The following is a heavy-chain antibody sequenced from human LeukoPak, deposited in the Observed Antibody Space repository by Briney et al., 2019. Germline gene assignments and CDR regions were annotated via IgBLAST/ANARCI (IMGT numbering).Heavy chain of an antibody. V-gene: IGHV1-2*02. CDR2: INPNSGGT. Sequence: ASVKVSCKASGDTFSDYYMHWVRQAPGQGLEWMGWINPNSGGTDYAQKFQGRVTMTRDTSISTAYMELSRLRSDDTAVYYCARLGHYDFWNGDYWGQGTLVTVSS. J-gene: IGHJ4*02. CDR1: GDTFSDYY. D-gene: IGHD3-3*01. CDR3: ARLGHYDFWNGDY.